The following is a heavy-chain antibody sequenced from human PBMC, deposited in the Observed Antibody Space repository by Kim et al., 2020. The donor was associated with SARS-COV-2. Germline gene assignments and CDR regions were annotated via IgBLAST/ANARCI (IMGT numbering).Heavy chain of an antibody. CDR2: INAGNGNT. V-gene: IGHV1-3*01. D-gene: IGHD5-12*01. CDR1: VYTFTSYA. J-gene: IGHJ4*02. Sequence: ASVKVSCKASVYTFTSYAMHWVRQAPGQRLEWMGWINAGNGNTKYSQKFQGRVTITRDTSASTAYMELSSLRSEDTAVYYCARDPSAVATIKGFDYWGQGTLVTVSS. CDR3: ARDPSAVATIKGFDY.